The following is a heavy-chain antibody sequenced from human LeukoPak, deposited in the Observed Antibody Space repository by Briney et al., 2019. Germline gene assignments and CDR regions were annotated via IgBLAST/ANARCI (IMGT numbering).Heavy chain of an antibody. CDR1: GFTFSSYA. Sequence: GGSLRLSCAASGFTFSSYAMSWVRQAPGKGLEWVSAIGPGGLRTYYADPVKGRFTISRDNSKNTLHLQMNSLRVEDTAAYYCEMDPREHWFDPWGQGTLVTVSS. D-gene: IGHD3/OR15-3a*01. CDR3: EMDPREHWFDP. CDR2: IGPGGLRT. J-gene: IGHJ5*02. V-gene: IGHV3-23*01.